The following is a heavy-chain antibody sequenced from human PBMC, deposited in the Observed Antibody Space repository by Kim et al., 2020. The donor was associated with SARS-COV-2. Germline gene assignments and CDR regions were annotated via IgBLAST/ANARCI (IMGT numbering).Heavy chain of an antibody. J-gene: IGHJ3*02. CDR2: ISSSSSYI. D-gene: IGHD2-15*01. Sequence: GGSLRLSCAASGFTFSSYSMNWVRQAPGKGLEWVSSISSSSSYIYYADSVKGRFTISRDNAKNSLYLQMNSLRAEDTAVYYCARGAVVAATRPGVDAFDIWGQGTMVTVSS. CDR1: GFTFSSYS. V-gene: IGHV3-21*01. CDR3: ARGAVVAATRPGVDAFDI.